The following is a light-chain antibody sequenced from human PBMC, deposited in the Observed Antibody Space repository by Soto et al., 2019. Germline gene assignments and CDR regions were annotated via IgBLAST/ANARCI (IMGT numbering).Light chain of an antibody. Sequence: QLVLTQPPSVSGAPGQRVTISCTGSSSNIGAGYDVHWYQQLPGTAPKLLIYGNINRPSGVPDRFSGSKSGTSGSLAITGLQAEDEADYYCQSYDSSLSGYVFGGGTKVTVL. CDR2: GNI. CDR1: SSNIGAGYD. J-gene: IGLJ2*01. CDR3: QSYDSSLSGYV. V-gene: IGLV1-40*01.